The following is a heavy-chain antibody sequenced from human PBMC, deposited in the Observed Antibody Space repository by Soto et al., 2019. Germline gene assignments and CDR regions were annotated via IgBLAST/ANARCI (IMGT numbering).Heavy chain of an antibody. CDR2: IYYSGST. CDR1: GGSISSYY. Sequence: KPSETLSLTCTVSGGSISSYYWSWIRQPPGKGLEWIGYIYYSGSTNYNPSLKSRVTISVDTSKNQFSLKLSSVTAADTAVYYCARVSSWYWFDPWGQGTLVTVSS. V-gene: IGHV4-59*08. J-gene: IGHJ5*02. CDR3: ARVSSWYWFDP. D-gene: IGHD6-13*01.